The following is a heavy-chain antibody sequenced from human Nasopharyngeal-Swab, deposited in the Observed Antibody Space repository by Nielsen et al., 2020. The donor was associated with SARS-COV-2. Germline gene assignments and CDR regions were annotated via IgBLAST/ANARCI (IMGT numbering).Heavy chain of an antibody. D-gene: IGHD3-3*01. J-gene: IGHJ4*02. CDR2: ISAYNGNT. Sequence: ASVKVSCKASGYTFTSYGISWVRQAPGQGLEWMGWISAYNGNTNYAQKLQGRVTMTTDTSTSTAYMELRSLRFADTAVYYCARDDSSNYDFWSGYYTSFDYWGQGTLVTVSS. CDR1: GYTFTSYG. CDR3: ARDDSSNYDFWSGYYTSFDY. V-gene: IGHV1-18*01.